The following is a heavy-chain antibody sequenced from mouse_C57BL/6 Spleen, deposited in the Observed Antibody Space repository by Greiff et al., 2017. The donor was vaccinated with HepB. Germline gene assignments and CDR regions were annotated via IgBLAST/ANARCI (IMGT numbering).Heavy chain of an antibody. CDR1: GFTFSDFY. CDR3: ARDKDGYDYAMDY. Sequence: EVKLVESGGGLVQSGRSLRLSCATSGFTFSDFYMEWVRQAPGKGLEWIAASRNKANDYTTEYSASVKGRFIVSRDTSQSILYLQMNALRAEDTAIYYCARDKDGYDYAMDYWGQGTSVTVSS. CDR2: SRNKANDYTT. D-gene: IGHD2-2*01. J-gene: IGHJ4*01. V-gene: IGHV7-1*01.